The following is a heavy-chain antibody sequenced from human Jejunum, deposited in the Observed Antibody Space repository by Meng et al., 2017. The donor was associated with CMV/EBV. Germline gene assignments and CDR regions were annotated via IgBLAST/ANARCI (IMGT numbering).Heavy chain of an antibody. V-gene: IGHV1-69*05. CDR1: GGTCNTYA. D-gene: IGHD3-16*01. J-gene: IGHJ3*01. CDR3: TKVPWGFPFDF. CDR2: IISKVSTT. Sequence: GGTCNTYAVSGARQTHGQGVEWRGGIISKVSTTSFGQKFQSRDTSTTDESASTAYLELGSLRSDDTAVYYCTKVPWGFPFDFWGQGTVVT.